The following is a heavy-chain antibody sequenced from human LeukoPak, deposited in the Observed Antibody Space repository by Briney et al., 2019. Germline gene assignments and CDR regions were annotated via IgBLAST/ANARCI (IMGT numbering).Heavy chain of an antibody. V-gene: IGHV4-59*08. Sequence: PSETLSLTCTVSGGPLSSYYWSWIRQPPGKGLEWIGYIYHSGSTYYNPSLKSRVTISVGTSKNQFSLKLSSVTAADTAVYYCAKRESYYYGMDVWGQGTTVTVSS. CDR2: IYHSGST. CDR1: GGPLSSYY. J-gene: IGHJ6*02. D-gene: IGHD3-10*01. CDR3: AKRESYYYGMDV.